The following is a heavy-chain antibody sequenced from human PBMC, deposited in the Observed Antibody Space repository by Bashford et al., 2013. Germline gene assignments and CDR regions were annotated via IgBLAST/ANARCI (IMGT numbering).Heavy chain of an antibody. CDR3: ARVQYPGGVYSNYCDY. CDR2: VNHSGST. CDR1: GSFYDLL. D-gene: IGHD4-11*01. J-gene: IGHJ4*02. V-gene: IGHV4-34*01. Sequence: SSETLSLTCACLCGSFYDLLLDLGSAQPPRKGAGVAWEVNHSGSTNYNPSLQRRVTMSIDTSASVVSMELSSLTSEDTAVYYCARVQYPGGVYSNYCDYWGQGTLVTVSS.